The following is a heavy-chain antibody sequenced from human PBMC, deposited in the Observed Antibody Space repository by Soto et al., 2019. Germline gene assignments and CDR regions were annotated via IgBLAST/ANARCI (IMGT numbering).Heavy chain of an antibody. CDR1: GYSFTGYY. CDR2: INPHSDGT. V-gene: IGHV1-2*02. J-gene: IGHJ4*01. Sequence: GASVKVSCKASGYSFTGYYIHWVRQARGHGLEWMGWINPHSDGTNYAQKFQGRVTMTRDTSISTAYMELKSLRSDDTAVYYCARVWRGSSSSCYTHLGYWG. D-gene: IGHD6-13*01. CDR3: ARVWRGSSSSCYTHLGY.